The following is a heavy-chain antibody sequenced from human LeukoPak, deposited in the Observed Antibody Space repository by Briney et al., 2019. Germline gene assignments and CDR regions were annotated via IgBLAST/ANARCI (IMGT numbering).Heavy chain of an antibody. V-gene: IGHV3-30*02. J-gene: IGHJ4*02. D-gene: IGHD4-17*01. Sequence: GGSLRLSCAASGFTFSSYWMTWIRQAPGKGLEWVAFIRYDGSNKYYADSVKGRFTISRDNSKNTLYLQMNSLRAEDTAVYYCAKEAAYGDYLFDYWGQGTLVTVSS. CDR2: IRYDGSNK. CDR3: AKEAAYGDYLFDY. CDR1: GFTFSSYW.